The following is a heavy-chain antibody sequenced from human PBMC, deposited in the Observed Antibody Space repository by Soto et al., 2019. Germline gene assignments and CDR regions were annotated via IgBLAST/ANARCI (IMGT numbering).Heavy chain of an antibody. V-gene: IGHV4-31*03. D-gene: IGHD4-4*01. CDR1: GGSISSGGYY. CDR3: ARMGMTTVDYYYYYMDV. Sequence: NPSETLSLTCTVSGGSISSGGYYWSWIRQHPGKGLEWIGYIYYSGSTYYNPSLKSRVTISVDTSKNQFSLKLSSVTAADTAVYYCARMGMTTVDYYYYYMDVWGKGTTVTVSS. J-gene: IGHJ6*03. CDR2: IYYSGST.